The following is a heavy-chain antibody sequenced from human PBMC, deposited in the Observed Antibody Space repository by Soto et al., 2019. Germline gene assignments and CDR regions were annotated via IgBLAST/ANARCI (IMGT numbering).Heavy chain of an antibody. CDR2: IKSKTDGGTT. CDR1: GFTFSNAW. V-gene: IGHV3-15*01. Sequence: ESLKISCAASGFTFSNAWMSWVRQAPGKGLEWVGRIKSKTDGGTTDYAAPVKGRFTISRDDSKNTLYLQMNSLKTEDTAVYYCTTDLPRYYYGMDVWGQGTTVTVSS. J-gene: IGHJ6*02. CDR3: TTDLPRYYYGMDV.